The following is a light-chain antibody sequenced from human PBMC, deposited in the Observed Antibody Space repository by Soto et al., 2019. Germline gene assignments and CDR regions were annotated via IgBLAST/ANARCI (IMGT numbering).Light chain of an antibody. CDR2: GAS. CDR3: QQYVSSVT. Sequence: ESVLTQSPGSLSLSPGERATLSCRASQSVDSSFFAWYQQKPGQAPRLLIYGASNRATGIPDRFSGRGSGTDFTLTITGLEPEDVAVYYCQQYVSSVTFGQGTKVEIK. CDR1: QSVDSSF. J-gene: IGKJ1*01. V-gene: IGKV3-20*01.